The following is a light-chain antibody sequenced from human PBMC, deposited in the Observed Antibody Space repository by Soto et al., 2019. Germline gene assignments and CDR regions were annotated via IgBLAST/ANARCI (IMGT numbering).Light chain of an antibody. J-gene: IGLJ1*01. V-gene: IGLV2-23*01. CDR3: CSYGHFPYV. CDR1: SSDVGSYNL. Sequence: QSALTQPASVSRSPGQSITVSFTGTSSDVGSYNLVSWYQEHPGKVPKLMIYEGTKRPSGVSDRFSGSKSGNRASLTISGLQTEDEDDYYCCSYGHFPYVFGTGTKVTVL. CDR2: EGT.